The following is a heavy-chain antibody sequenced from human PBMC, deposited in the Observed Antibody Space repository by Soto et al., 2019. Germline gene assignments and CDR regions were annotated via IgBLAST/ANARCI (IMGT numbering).Heavy chain of an antibody. J-gene: IGHJ3*02. CDR2: ISWNSGSI. CDR3: AKGQYSSSSWGAFDI. V-gene: IGHV3-9*01. D-gene: IGHD6-6*01. CDR1: GFTFDDYA. Sequence: GGSLRLSCAASGFTFDDYAMHWVRQAPGKGLEWVSGISWNSGSIGYADSVKGRFTISRDNAKNSLYLQMNSLRAEDTALYYCAKGQYSSSSWGAFDIWGQGTMVTVSS.